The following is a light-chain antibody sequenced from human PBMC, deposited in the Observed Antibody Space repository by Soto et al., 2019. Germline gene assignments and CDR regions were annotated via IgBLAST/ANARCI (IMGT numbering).Light chain of an antibody. CDR3: SSYTSSSTLDNV. CDR2: DVS. Sequence: QSVLTQPASVSGSPGQSITISCTGTSSDVGGYNYVSWYQQHPGKAPKLMIYDVSNRPSGVSNRFSGSKSGNTASLTISGLQAEDEADYYCSSYTSSSTLDNVFGTGTMVTVL. V-gene: IGLV2-14*01. J-gene: IGLJ1*01. CDR1: SSDVGGYNY.